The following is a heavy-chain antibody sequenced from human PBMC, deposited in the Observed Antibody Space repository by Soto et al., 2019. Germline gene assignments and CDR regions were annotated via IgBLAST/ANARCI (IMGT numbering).Heavy chain of an antibody. Sequence: PSETLSLTCIVSGGSISSTNSYWSWVRRAPGKGLEWIGSLYYSGTKYYNPSLKSRLSISMDMSKNQFSLKLTSVTAADTAVYYCARQVFYQLIRISWFDPWGLGTLVTVSS. J-gene: IGHJ5*02. V-gene: IGHV4-39*01. CDR1: GGSISSTNSY. CDR2: LYYSGTK. CDR3: ARQVFYQLIRISWFDP. D-gene: IGHD3-10*01.